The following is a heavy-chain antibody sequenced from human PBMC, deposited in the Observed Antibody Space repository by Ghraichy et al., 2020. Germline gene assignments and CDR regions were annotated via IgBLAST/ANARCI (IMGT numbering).Heavy chain of an antibody. D-gene: IGHD3-22*01. J-gene: IGHJ4*02. V-gene: IGHV3-23*01. Sequence: GESLNISCAASGFTFSSYAMSWVRQAPGKGLEWVSAISGSGGSTYYADSVKGRFTISRDNSKNTLYLQMNSLRAEDTAVYYCAKGCSDSSGYYYYPFPTVDCFDYWGQGTLVTVSS. CDR2: ISGSGGST. CDR1: GFTFSSYA. CDR3: AKGCSDSSGYYYYPFPTVDCFDY.